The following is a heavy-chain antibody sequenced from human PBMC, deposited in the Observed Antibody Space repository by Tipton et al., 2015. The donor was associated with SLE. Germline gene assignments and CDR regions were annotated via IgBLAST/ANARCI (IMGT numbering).Heavy chain of an antibody. D-gene: IGHD5-12*01. Sequence: TLSLTCTVSGGSISSYYWSWIRQPPGKGLEWIGYIYYSGSTNYNPSLKSRVTISVDTSQNQFSLKLSSVTAADTAVYFCARGGVGGYDFFDYWGQGTLVTVSS. CDR1: GGSISSYY. CDR3: ARGGVGGYDFFDY. V-gene: IGHV4-59*01. CDR2: IYYSGST. J-gene: IGHJ4*02.